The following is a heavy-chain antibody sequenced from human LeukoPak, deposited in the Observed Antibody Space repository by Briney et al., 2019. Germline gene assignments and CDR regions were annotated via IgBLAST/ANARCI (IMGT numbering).Heavy chain of an antibody. Sequence: ASVKVSCKASGGTFSSYAISWVRQAPGQGLEWMGGIIPIFGTANYAQKLQGRVTMTTDTSTNTAYMELRSLRADDTAVYYCARDSRAHGWYFDYWGQGTLVTVSS. D-gene: IGHD6-19*01. V-gene: IGHV1-69*05. CDR1: GGTFSSYA. J-gene: IGHJ4*02. CDR3: ARDSRAHGWYFDY. CDR2: IIPIFGTA.